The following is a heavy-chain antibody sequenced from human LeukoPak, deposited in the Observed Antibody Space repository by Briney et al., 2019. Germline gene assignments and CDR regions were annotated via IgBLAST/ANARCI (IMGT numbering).Heavy chain of an antibody. D-gene: IGHD2-15*01. CDR1: GYSFTSYW. Sequence: GESLKISCKGSGYSFTSYWIGWVRQMPGKGLEWMGIIYPGDSDTRYSPSFQGQVTISADKSISTAYLQWSSLKASDTAMYYCARHGNCSGGSCYFPDYWGQGTLVTVSS. CDR3: ARHGNCSGGSCYFPDY. V-gene: IGHV5-51*01. J-gene: IGHJ4*02. CDR2: IYPGDSDT.